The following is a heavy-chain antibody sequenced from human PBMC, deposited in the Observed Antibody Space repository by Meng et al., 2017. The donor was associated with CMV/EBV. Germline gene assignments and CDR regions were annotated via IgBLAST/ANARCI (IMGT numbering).Heavy chain of an antibody. V-gene: IGHV1-69*05. J-gene: IGHJ4*02. CDR2: IIPIFGTA. CDR1: GGAFSSYA. D-gene: IGHD6-6*01. Sequence: QASGGAFSSYAISWVRQAPGQGLEWMGGIIPIFGTANYAQTFQGRVTITTDESTSTAYMELSSLRSEDTAVYYCARSLYSSSPHFDYWGQGTLVTVSS. CDR3: ARSLYSSSPHFDY.